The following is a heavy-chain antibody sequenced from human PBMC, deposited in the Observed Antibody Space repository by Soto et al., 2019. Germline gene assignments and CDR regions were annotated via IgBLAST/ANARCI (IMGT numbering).Heavy chain of an antibody. CDR2: ISGSGGST. V-gene: IGHV3-23*01. CDR3: AKDLTTVTTVGYYYYYMDV. Sequence: GWSLRLSCAASGFTFSSYAMSWVRQAPGKGLEWVPAISGSGGSTYYAESVKGRFTISRDNSKNTLYLQMNSLRAEDTAVYYCAKDLTTVTTVGYYYYYMDVWGKGTTVTVSS. CDR1: GFTFSSYA. D-gene: IGHD4-17*01. J-gene: IGHJ6*03.